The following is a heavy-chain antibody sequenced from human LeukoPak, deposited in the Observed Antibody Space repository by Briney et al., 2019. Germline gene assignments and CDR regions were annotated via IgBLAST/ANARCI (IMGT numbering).Heavy chain of an antibody. Sequence: MASETLSLTCTVSGGSISSYYWSWIRQPPGKGLEWIGYIYYSGSTNYNPSLKSRVTISVDTSKNQFSLKLSSVTAADTAVYYCARLATGWWFDPWGQGTLVTVSS. V-gene: IGHV4-59*01. CDR1: GGSISSYY. J-gene: IGHJ5*02. D-gene: IGHD5-12*01. CDR2: IYYSGST. CDR3: ARLATGWWFDP.